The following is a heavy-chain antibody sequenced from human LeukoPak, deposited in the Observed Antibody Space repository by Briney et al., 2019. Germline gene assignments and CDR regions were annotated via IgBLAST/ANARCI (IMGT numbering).Heavy chain of an antibody. CDR2: ISDNGRRT. Sequence: RAGGSLRLSCAVSGFTFNDYAMSWVRQAAGKGLEWVAGISDNGRRTYYTDSVKGRFTISRDDSKKTVSLQMNTLRAEDTAIYFCARHDSFIPYWGQGTLVTVSS. V-gene: IGHV3-23*01. J-gene: IGHJ4*02. CDR1: GFTFNDYA. CDR3: ARHDSFIPY. D-gene: IGHD3-16*02.